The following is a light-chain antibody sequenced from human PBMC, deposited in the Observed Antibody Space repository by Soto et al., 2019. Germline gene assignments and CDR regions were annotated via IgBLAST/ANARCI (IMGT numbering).Light chain of an antibody. Sequence: EVVLTQSPVTLSLSPGERATLSCRASQTVSNNYLAWYQQKPGQAPRLLIFGSSDRATGIPDRFSGIGSGTDFTLTIRRLEPEDFAVYYCQQYGSSPPYTFGQGTKLEIK. CDR3: QQYGSSPPYT. V-gene: IGKV3-20*01. CDR1: QTVSNNY. J-gene: IGKJ2*01. CDR2: GSS.